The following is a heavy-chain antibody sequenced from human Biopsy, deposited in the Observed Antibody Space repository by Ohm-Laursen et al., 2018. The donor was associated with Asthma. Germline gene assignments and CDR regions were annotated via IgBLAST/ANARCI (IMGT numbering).Heavy chain of an antibody. CDR1: GFTFGSYG. CDR3: SREEPTSGWYQGSILR. CDR2: IWFDGSNK. J-gene: IGHJ4*02. D-gene: IGHD6-19*01. Sequence: SLRLSCAASGFTFGSYGLHWVRQAPGKGLEWVADIWFDGSNKYYADSVKGRSTISRDNSKNTLYLQMNSLRAEDTAVYYCSREEPTSGWYQGSILRWGQGTLVTVSS. V-gene: IGHV3-33*01.